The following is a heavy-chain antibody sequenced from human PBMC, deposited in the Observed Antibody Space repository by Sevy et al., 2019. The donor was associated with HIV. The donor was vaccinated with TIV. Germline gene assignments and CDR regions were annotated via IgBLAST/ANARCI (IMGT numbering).Heavy chain of an antibody. J-gene: IGHJ4*02. Sequence: GGSLRLSCAASGFTFSSYAMSWVRQAPGKGLEWVSAISGSGGSTYYAHSVKGRFTISRDNSKNTLYLQMNSLRAEDTAVYYCAKINDSSGYYLAYFDYWGQGTLVTVSS. D-gene: IGHD3-22*01. V-gene: IGHV3-23*01. CDR3: AKINDSSGYYLAYFDY. CDR2: ISGSGGST. CDR1: GFTFSSYA.